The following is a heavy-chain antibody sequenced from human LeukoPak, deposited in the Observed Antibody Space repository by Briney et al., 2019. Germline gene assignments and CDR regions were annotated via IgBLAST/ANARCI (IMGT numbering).Heavy chain of an antibody. CDR2: IIPIFGIA. Sequence: ASVKVSCKASGGTFSSYAISWVRQAPGQGLEWMGRIIPIFGIANYAQKFQGRVTITADKSTSTAYMELSSLRSEDTAMYYCARDLSSSSNFDYWGQGTLVTVSS. J-gene: IGHJ4*02. CDR1: GGTFSSYA. V-gene: IGHV1-69*04. D-gene: IGHD6-6*01. CDR3: ARDLSSSSNFDY.